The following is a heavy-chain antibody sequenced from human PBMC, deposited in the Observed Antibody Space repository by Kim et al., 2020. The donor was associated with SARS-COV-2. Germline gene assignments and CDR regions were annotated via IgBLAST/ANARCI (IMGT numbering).Heavy chain of an antibody. CDR2: T. Sequence: TFYNPSLKGRITIAAGTSKNQFSLRLTSLTATDTAVYYCTRGGGIGVADTWGQGTLVTVSS. J-gene: IGHJ5*02. V-gene: IGHV4-39*01. D-gene: IGHD6-19*01. CDR3: TRGGGIGVADT.